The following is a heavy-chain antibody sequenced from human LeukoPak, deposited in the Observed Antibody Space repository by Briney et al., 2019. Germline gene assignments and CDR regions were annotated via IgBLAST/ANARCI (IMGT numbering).Heavy chain of an antibody. J-gene: IGHJ4*02. V-gene: IGHV4-39*01. D-gene: IGHD2-2*02. CDR1: GGSISSSSYS. CDR2: IYYSGST. CDR3: ARRNQLLYLDY. Sequence: SETLSLTCTVSGGSISSSSYSWGWIRQPPGQGLEWIGSIYYSGSTYYNPSLKSRVTISVDTSKNQFSLKLSSVTAADTAVYYCARRNQLLYLDYWGQGTLVTVSS.